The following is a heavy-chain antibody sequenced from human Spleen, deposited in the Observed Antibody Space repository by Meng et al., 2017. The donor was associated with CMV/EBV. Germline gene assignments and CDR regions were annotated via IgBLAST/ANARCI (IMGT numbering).Heavy chain of an antibody. CDR1: GYSFTSYA. V-gene: IGHV7-4-1*02. D-gene: IGHD2-15*01. Sequence: GYSFTSYAMNWVRQALGQGLEWMGWINTDSGNPTYAQGFTGRFVFSLDTSVDTAYLQINSLEADDTAVYYCARPRGYCSDGRRHPDNWGQGTLVTV. CDR2: INTDSGNP. J-gene: IGHJ4*02. CDR3: ARPRGYCSDGRRHPDN.